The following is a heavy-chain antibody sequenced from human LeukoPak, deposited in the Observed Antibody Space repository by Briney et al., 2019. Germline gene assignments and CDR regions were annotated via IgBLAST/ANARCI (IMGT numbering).Heavy chain of an antibody. CDR3: ARWVAVSSIDY. J-gene: IGHJ4*02. Sequence: SETLSLTCTVSGGSISSYYWSWIRQPPGKGLEWIGYIYYRGSTNYNASLKSRVTISVDTSKNQFSLKLRSVTAADTAVYYCARWVAVSSIDYWGQGTLVTVSS. V-gene: IGHV4-59*08. CDR1: GGSISSYY. D-gene: IGHD6-19*01. CDR2: IYYRGST.